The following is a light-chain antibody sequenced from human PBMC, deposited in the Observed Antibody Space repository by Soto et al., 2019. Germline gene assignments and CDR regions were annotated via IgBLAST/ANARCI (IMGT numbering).Light chain of an antibody. V-gene: IGKV3-20*01. J-gene: IGKJ1*01. Sequence: EIVLTQSPGSLSLSPGERGTLSCRASQSVDSSFFAWYQQKPDQAPRLLIYGASNRATGIPGRFSGSGSGTDFTLTISILEPEDFAVYYCQQYVNSVTFGQGTKVEIK. CDR2: GAS. CDR3: QQYVNSVT. CDR1: QSVDSSF.